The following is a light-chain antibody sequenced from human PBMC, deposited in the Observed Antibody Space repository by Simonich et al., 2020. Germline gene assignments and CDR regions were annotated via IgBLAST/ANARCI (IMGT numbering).Light chain of an antibody. CDR2: STS. J-gene: IGLJ3*02. Sequence: QTVVTQEPSLTVSPGGTVTLTCASSTGGVTSGYYPNWFQQKPGQAPRARIYSTSNKPPRTPALFSSSLLGGQAALTLSGVQPEDEAEYYCLLYYGGAWVFGGGTKLTVL. CDR1: TGGVTSGYY. CDR3: LLYYGGAWV. V-gene: IGLV7-43*01.